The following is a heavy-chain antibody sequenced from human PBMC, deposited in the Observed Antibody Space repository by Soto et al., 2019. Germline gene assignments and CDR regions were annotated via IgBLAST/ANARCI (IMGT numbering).Heavy chain of an antibody. CDR3: ARDHEYSSSSSFDY. CDR1: GFTFSSYA. D-gene: IGHD6-6*01. Sequence: PGGSLRLSCAASGFTFSSYAVHWVRQAPGKGLEWVAVISYDGSNKYYADSVKGRFTISRDNSKNTLYLQMNSLRAEDTAVYYCARDHEYSSSSSFDYWGQGTLVTVSS. CDR2: ISYDGSNK. J-gene: IGHJ4*02. V-gene: IGHV3-30-3*01.